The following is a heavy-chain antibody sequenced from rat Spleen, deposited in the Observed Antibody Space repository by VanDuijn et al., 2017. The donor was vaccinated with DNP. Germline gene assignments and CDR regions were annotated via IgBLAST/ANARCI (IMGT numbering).Heavy chain of an antibody. CDR1: GFTFSNYW. CDR2: INTDGGTT. V-gene: IGHV5-58*01. J-gene: IGHJ3*01. CDR3: ARDDYGNWLVY. Sequence: EVQLAETGGGLVQPGRSLNLSCVGSGFTFSNYWMYWIRQAPGRGLEWVASINTDGGTTYYPDSVKGRFTISRDNAEKTVYLQMNSLRSEDTATYYGARDDYGNWLVYWGQGTLVSVSS. D-gene: IGHD1-11*01.